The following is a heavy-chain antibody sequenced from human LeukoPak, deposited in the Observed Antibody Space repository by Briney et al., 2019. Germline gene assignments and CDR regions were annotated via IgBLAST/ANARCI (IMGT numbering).Heavy chain of an antibody. CDR1: GYSFTNYW. CDR2: IYPGDSDT. D-gene: IGHD3-10*02. Sequence: GESLKISCKGSGYSFTNYWIGWVRQMPGKGLEWMGIIYPGDSDTTYSPSFQGQVTISADKSISTAYLQWSSLKASDPAIYYCARRGYVPIRSSNWFDSWGQGTLVTVSS. V-gene: IGHV5-51*01. CDR3: ARRGYVPIRSSNWFDS. J-gene: IGHJ5*01.